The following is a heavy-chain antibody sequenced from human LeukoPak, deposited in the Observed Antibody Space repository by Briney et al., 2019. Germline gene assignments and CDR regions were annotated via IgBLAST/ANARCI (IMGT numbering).Heavy chain of an antibody. D-gene: IGHD3-10*01. CDR1: GGSIFSYY. CDR2: LFYSGST. J-gene: IGHJ4*02. CDR3: ATVAVIRGVTYFDY. V-gene: IGHV4-59*01. Sequence: KPSETLSLTCTVSGGSIFSYYWSWIRQPPGKGLEWIAYLFYSGSTDYNPSLESRVTISVDTSKNQFSLKLRSVTAADTAVYYCATVAVIRGVTYFDYWGQGTLVTVSS.